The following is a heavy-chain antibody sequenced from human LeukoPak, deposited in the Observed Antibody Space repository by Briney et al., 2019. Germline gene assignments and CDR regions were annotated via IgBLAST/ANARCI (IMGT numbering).Heavy chain of an antibody. CDR2: IYTSGST. D-gene: IGHD3-10*01. V-gene: IGHV4-4*07. CDR1: GGSISSYY. Sequence: SETLSLTCTVSGGSISSYYWSWIRQPAGKGLEWIGRIYTSGSTNYNPSLKTRVTMSVDTSKNQFSLKLSSVTAADTAVYYCARVFGSGSYYKWGFDYWGQGTLVTVSS. J-gene: IGHJ4*02. CDR3: ARVFGSGSYYKWGFDY.